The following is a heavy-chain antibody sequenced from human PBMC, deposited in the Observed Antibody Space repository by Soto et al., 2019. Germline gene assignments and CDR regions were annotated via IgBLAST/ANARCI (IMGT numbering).Heavy chain of an antibody. D-gene: IGHD3-3*01. V-gene: IGHV1-69*01. Sequence: QVQLVQSGAEVKKPGSSVKVSCKASGGTFSSYAIIWVRQAPGQGLEWMGGIIPIFGTANYAQKFQGRVTITADESTSTAYMELSSLRSEDTAVYYCARDREEMAVLRFLALDYWGQGTLVTVSS. J-gene: IGHJ4*02. CDR1: GGTFSSYA. CDR3: ARDREEMAVLRFLALDY. CDR2: IIPIFGTA.